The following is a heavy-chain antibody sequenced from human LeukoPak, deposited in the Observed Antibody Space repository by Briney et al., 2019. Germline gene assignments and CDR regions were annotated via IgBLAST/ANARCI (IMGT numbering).Heavy chain of an antibody. D-gene: IGHD3-10*01. CDR1: GFTFSTYW. Sequence: GGSLRLSCAPSGFTFSTYWMIWVRHAPGKGLEYVSHMNADGSTTNYADSVKGRFTISRDNAKNTLYLQMDSLRAEDTAVYYCGRDNHSSVDYWGQGSLVTVSS. V-gene: IGHV3-74*01. J-gene: IGHJ4*02. CDR3: GRDNHSSVDY. CDR2: MNADGSTT.